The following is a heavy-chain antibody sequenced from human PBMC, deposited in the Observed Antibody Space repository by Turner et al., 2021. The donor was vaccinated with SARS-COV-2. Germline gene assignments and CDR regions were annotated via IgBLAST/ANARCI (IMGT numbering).Heavy chain of an antibody. J-gene: IGHJ4*02. CDR2: IYYSGST. CDR3: ARQGSGSYYAVPHY. V-gene: IGHV4-39*01. Sequence: QLQLQESGPGLVKPSETLSLPCTVSGGPISSSYYYWGWIRQPPGKGLEWIGSIYYSGSTYYNPSLKSRVTISVDTSKNQFSLKLSSVTAADTAVYYCARQGSGSYYAVPHYWGQGTLVTVSS. D-gene: IGHD3-10*01. CDR1: GGPISSSYYY.